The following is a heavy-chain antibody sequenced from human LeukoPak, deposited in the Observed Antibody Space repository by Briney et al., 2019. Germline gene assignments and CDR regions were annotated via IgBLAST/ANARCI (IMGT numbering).Heavy chain of an antibody. CDR1: GGSISSYY. J-gene: IGHJ4*02. D-gene: IGHD3-22*01. Sequence: SETLSLTCTVSGGSISSYYWSWIRQPPGKGLEWIGYIYYSGSTNYNPSLKSRVTISVDTSKNQFSLKLSSVTATDTAVYYCARRYYDSSGYYFDYWGQGTLVTVSS. V-gene: IGHV4-59*08. CDR3: ARRYYDSSGYYFDY. CDR2: IYYSGST.